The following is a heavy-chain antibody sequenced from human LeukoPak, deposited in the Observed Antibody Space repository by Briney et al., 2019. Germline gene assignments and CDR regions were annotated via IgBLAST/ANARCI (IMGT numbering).Heavy chain of an antibody. J-gene: IGHJ4*02. Sequence: PGGSLRLSCAASGFTFSSYAMSWVRQAPGKGLEWVSSISSSSSYIYYADSVKGRFTISRDNAKNSLYLQMNSLRAEDTAVYYCARDSSSSWFLDYWGQGTLVTVSS. D-gene: IGHD6-13*01. CDR1: GFTFSSYA. V-gene: IGHV3-21*01. CDR3: ARDSSSSWFLDY. CDR2: ISSSSSYI.